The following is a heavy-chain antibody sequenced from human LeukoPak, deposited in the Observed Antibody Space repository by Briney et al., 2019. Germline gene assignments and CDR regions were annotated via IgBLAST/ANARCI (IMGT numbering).Heavy chain of an antibody. D-gene: IGHD3-10*01. CDR1: GGTFSSYA. J-gene: IGHJ5*02. CDR2: IIPIFGTA. CDR3: ARGGASGSHLHWFDP. V-gene: IGHV1-69*01. Sequence: SSVKVSCKASGGTFSSYAISWVRQAPGQGLEWMGGIIPIFGTANYAQKFQGRVTITADESTSTAYMELSSLRSEDTAVYYGARGGASGSHLHWFDPWGQGTLVTVSS.